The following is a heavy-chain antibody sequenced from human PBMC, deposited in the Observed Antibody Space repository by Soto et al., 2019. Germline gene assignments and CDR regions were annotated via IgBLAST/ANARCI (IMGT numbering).Heavy chain of an antibody. CDR3: AAGNTHYDFWSDPSPKQKDVYDI. J-gene: IGHJ3*02. CDR1: GGTFSSYA. CDR2: IIPIFGTA. V-gene: IGHV1-69*13. D-gene: IGHD3-3*01. Sequence: SVKVSCKASGGTFSSYAISWVRQAPGQGLEWMGGIIPIFGTANYAQKFQGRVTITADESTSTAYMELSSLRSEDTAVYYCAAGNTHYDFWSDPSPKQKDVYDIWGQGTMVTVS.